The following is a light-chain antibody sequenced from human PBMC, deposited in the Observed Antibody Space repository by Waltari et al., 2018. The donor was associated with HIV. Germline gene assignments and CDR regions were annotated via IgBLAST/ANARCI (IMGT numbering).Light chain of an antibody. Sequence: SVLTQPPSASGAPGQSITISCSGSTSNIGTNTVNWYQQVPGSAPRVLFYTHNQRFTGFPERVSGSRSGTSDSLAITVLQAEDEAAYCCARLDDSLNVLVFGTGTLVTVL. J-gene: IGLJ1*01. CDR2: THN. V-gene: IGLV1-44*01. CDR1: TSNIGTNT. CDR3: ARLDDSLNVLV.